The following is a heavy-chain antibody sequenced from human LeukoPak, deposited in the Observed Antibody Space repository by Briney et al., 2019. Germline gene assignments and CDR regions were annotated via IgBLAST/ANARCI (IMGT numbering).Heavy chain of an antibody. D-gene: IGHD3-16*02. J-gene: IGHJ4*02. V-gene: IGHV4-61*01. CDR3: ARAVSYYDYVWGSYRYYYFDY. CDR2: IYYSGST. Sequence: PSETLSLTCTVSGGSISSSSYYWSWIRQPPGKGLEWIGYIYYSGSTNYNPSLKSRVIISADTSKNQFSLNLSSVTAADTAVYYCARAVSYYDYVWGSYRYYYFDYWGQGTLVTVSS. CDR1: GGSISSSSYY.